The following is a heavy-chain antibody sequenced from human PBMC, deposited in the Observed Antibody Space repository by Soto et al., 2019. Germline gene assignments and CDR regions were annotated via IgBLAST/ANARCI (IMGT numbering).Heavy chain of an antibody. CDR3: ARSDHLFDY. J-gene: IGHJ4*02. V-gene: IGHV4-34*01. CDR2: INHTGHT. Sequence: QVQLQQWGAGLLKPSETLSLTCAVYGGSFNDYYWSWIRQPPGKGLEWIGEINHTGHTNYNPSLKSRVTISVDTSRTQFSLKLNSVTAADTAVYYCARSDHLFDYWGQGILVTVSS. CDR1: GGSFNDYY.